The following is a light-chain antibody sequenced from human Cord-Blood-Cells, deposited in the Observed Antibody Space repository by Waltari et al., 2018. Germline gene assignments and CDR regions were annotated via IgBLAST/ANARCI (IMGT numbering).Light chain of an antibody. Sequence: GERATLSCRASQSVSSSYLAWYQQKPGQAPRLLIYGASSRATGIPDRFSGSGSGTDFTLTISRLEPEDFAVYYCQQYGSSPQTFGQGTKLEIK. J-gene: IGKJ2*01. CDR1: QSVSSSY. CDR2: GAS. CDR3: QQYGSSPQT. V-gene: IGKV3-20*01.